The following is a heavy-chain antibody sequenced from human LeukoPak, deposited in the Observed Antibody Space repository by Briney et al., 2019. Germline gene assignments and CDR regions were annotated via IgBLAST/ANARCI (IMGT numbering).Heavy chain of an antibody. CDR3: APLWFGELLSLDY. D-gene: IGHD3-10*01. J-gene: IGHJ4*02. Sequence: PGGSLRLSCAASGFTFSSYGMHWVRQAPGKGLEWVAVIWYDGSNKYYADSVKGRFTISRDNSKNTLYLQMNSLRAEDTAVYYCAPLWFGELLSLDYWGQGTPVTVSS. V-gene: IGHV3-33*01. CDR1: GFTFSSYG. CDR2: IWYDGSNK.